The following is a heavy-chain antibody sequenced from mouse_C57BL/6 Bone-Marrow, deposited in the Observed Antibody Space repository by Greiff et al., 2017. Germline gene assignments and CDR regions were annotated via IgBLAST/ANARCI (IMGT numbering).Heavy chain of an antibody. V-gene: IGHV2-3*01. CDR3: AKGLDSSGFAY. Sequence: QVQLKESGPGLVAPSQSLSITCTVSGFSLTSYGVSWVRQPPGKGLEWLGVIWGDGSTNYHSALISRLSICKDNSRSQVFLKLNSLQTDATATYYCAKGLDSSGFAYWGQGTLVTVSA. D-gene: IGHD3-2*02. CDR2: IWGDGST. CDR1: GFSLTSYG. J-gene: IGHJ3*01.